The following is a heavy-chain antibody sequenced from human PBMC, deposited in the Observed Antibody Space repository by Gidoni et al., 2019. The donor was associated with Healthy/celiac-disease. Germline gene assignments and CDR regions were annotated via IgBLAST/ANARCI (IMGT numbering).Heavy chain of an antibody. CDR2: ISWNSGSI. V-gene: IGHV3-9*01. CDR1: GFTFDAYA. CDR3: AKDMRDYGEFDY. Sequence: EVQLVESGGGLVQPGRSLRLSCAASGFTFDAYAMHWVRQAPGKGLEWVSGISWNSGSIGYADSVKGRFTISRDNAKNSLYLQMNSLRAEDTALYYCAKDMRDYGEFDYWGQGTLVTVSS. J-gene: IGHJ4*02. D-gene: IGHD4-17*01.